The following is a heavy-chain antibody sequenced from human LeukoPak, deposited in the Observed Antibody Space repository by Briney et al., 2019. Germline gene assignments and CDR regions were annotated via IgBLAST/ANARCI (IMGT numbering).Heavy chain of an antibody. CDR1: GYTFTDYY. CDR3: ARDLRDYGDYGGPVAGGWFDP. D-gene: IGHD4-17*01. V-gene: IGHV1-2*02. CDR2: INPSSGGS. Sequence: ASVKVSCKASGYTFTDYYIHWVRQAPGQGLEWMGWINPSSGGSNYAQKFQGRVTMTRDMSINTAYMEVSSLRSDDTAFYYCARDLRDYGDYGGPVAGGWFDPWGQGTLVTVSS. J-gene: IGHJ5*02.